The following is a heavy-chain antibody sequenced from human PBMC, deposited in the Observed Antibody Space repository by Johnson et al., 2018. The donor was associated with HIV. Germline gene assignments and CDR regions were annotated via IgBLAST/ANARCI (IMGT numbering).Heavy chain of an antibody. CDR2: IRAPGITL. CDR3: VRGGQWGATDAFDV. Sequence: QVQLVETGGGLVKPGGSLRLSCAASGFTSGFTFNDYYMGWIRQAPGKGLEWVSSIRAPGITLYYADSVKGRLTISTDNAKNSLYLQMNSLRPEDTAVHYCVRGGQWGATDAFDVWGQGTMVTVSS. V-gene: IGHV3-11*04. J-gene: IGHJ3*01. CDR1: GFTSGFTFNDYY. D-gene: IGHD6-19*01.